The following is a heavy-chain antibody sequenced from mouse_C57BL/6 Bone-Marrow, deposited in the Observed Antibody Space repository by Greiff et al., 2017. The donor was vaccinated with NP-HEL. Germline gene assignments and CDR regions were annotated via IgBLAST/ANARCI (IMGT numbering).Heavy chain of an antibody. J-gene: IGHJ2*01. V-gene: IGHV5-6*01. CDR3: ASQRPSFDY. Sequence: EVMLVESGGDLVKPGGSLKLSCAASGFTFSSYGMSWVRQTPDKRLEWVATISSGGSYTYYPDSVKGRFTISRDNAKNTLYLQMSSLKSEDTAMYYCASQRPSFDYWGQGTTLTVSS. CDR1: GFTFSSYG. CDR2: ISSGGSYT.